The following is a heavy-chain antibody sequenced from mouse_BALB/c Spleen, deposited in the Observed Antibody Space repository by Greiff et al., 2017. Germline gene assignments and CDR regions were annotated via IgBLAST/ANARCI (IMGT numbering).Heavy chain of an antibody. Sequence: VHVKQSGPELVKPGASVKMSCKASGYTFTSYVMHWVKQKPGQGLEWIGYINPYNDGTKYNEKFKGKATLTSDKSSSTAYMELSSLTSEDSAVYYCARSGYRYDEGYAMDYWGQGTSVTVSS. V-gene: IGHV1-14*01. CDR2: INPYNDGT. J-gene: IGHJ4*01. CDR1: GYTFTSYV. D-gene: IGHD2-14*01. CDR3: ARSGYRYDEGYAMDY.